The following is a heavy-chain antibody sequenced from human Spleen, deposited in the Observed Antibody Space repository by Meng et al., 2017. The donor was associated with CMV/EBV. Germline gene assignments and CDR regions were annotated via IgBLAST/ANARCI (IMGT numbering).Heavy chain of an antibody. J-gene: IGHJ4*02. V-gene: IGHV4-39*07. Sequence: SETLSLTCTVSGDSISNSYYYWGWIRQPPGKGLEWIGSIFYTGSTYYNPSLKSRVTTSLDTSKNQFSLKLSSVTAADTAVYYCAGSGRRGGSSEGDYWGQGTLVTVSS. CDR1: GDSISNSYYY. CDR2: IFYTGST. D-gene: IGHD2-15*01. CDR3: AGSGRRGGSSEGDY.